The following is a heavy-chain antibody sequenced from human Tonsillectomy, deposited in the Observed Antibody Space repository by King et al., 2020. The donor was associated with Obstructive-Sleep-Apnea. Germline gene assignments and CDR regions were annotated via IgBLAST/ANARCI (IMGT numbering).Heavy chain of an antibody. CDR2: INPNSGGT. CDR1: GYTFTGYY. CDR3: AREARYYGSGSSSDY. Sequence: QLVQSGAEVKKPGASVKVSCKASGYTFTGYYMHWVRQAPGQGLEWMGWINPNSGGTNYAQKFQGRVTLTRDTSISTAYMELNRLRSEDTAVYYCAREARYYGSGSSSDYWGQGTLVTVSS. D-gene: IGHD3-10*01. V-gene: IGHV1-2*02. J-gene: IGHJ4*02.